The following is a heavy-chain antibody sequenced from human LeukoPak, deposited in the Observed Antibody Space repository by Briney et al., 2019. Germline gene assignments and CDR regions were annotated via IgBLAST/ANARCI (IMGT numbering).Heavy chain of an antibody. D-gene: IGHD4-17*01. J-gene: IGHJ4*02. CDR3: ASPVTPLPY. CDR1: GFTFSSYA. V-gene: IGHV3-21*01. CDR2: ISSSSTYI. Sequence: GGSLRLSCAASGFTFSSYAMSWVRQAPGKGLEWVSSISSSSTYIYYADSVKGRFTISRDNAKNSLYLQMDSLRAEDTAVYYCASPVTPLPYWGQGTLVTVSS.